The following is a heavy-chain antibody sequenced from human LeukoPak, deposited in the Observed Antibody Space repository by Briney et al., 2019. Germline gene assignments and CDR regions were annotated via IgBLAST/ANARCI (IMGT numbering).Heavy chain of an antibody. CDR3: ARAHSSGRTFDY. CDR1: GGSVSSGSYY. D-gene: IGHD6-19*01. Sequence: SETLSLTCTVSGGSVSSGSYYWSWIRQPPGKGLEWIGYIYYSGSTNYNPSLKSRVTISVDTSKNQFSLKLSSVTAAGTAVYYCARAHSSGRTFDYWGQGTLVTVSS. V-gene: IGHV4-61*01. J-gene: IGHJ4*02. CDR2: IYYSGST.